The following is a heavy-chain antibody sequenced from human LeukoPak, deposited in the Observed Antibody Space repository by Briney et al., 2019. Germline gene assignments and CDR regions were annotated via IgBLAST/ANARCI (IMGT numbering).Heavy chain of an antibody. D-gene: IGHD3-3*02. J-gene: IGHJ3*02. Sequence: GGSLRLSCAASGFTLSDYSMNWVRQAPGKGLEWVSYIPSGPTGIHYADSVRGRFTISRDNGKNSLFLQMNSLSDEDTAVYYCVRDQHFALDIWGQGTMVAVSS. CDR3: VRDQHFALDI. V-gene: IGHV3-48*02. CDR1: GFTLSDYS. CDR2: IPSGPTGI.